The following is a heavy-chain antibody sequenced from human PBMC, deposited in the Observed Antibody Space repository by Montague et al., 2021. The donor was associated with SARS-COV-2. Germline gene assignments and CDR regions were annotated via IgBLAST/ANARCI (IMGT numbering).Heavy chain of an antibody. CDR1: GESFTDFF. V-gene: IGHV4-34*01. Sequence: SETLSLTCAVYGESFTDFFWNWIRQTPEKGLEWIGEIRHNGGTHYNPSLKSRGTISVDTSKNQVSLKLSSVTAAATAAYYYGRGQRFFDWPYDAFDIWGQGTMVIVSS. CDR3: GRGQRFFDWPYDAFDI. D-gene: IGHD3-9*01. J-gene: IGHJ3*02. CDR2: IRHNGGT.